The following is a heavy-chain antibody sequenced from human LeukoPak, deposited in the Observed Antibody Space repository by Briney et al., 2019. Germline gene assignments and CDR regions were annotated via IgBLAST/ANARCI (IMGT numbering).Heavy chain of an antibody. V-gene: IGHV3-15*01. CDR2: IKSRTDGGTT. CDR1: GFTFSNAW. CDR3: TTAPAAYTFDH. J-gene: IGHJ4*02. Sequence: GGSLRLSCAASGFTFSNAWMSWVRQAPGKGLEWVGRIKSRTDGGTTEYAAPVKGRFTISRDDSKNTLYLQMNSLKTEDTAVYYCTTAPAAYTFDHWGQGTLVTVSS. D-gene: IGHD2-2*01.